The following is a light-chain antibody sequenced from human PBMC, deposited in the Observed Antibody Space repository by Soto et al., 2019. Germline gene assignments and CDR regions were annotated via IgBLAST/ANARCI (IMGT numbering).Light chain of an antibody. CDR2: EVS. J-gene: IGLJ1*01. CDR1: SSDVGGYDY. CDR3: SSYTSSSTHNYV. Sequence: QSALTQPASVSGSPGQSITISCSGTSSDVGGYDYVSWYQQYPGKAPTLIIFEVSNRPSGVSNRFSGSKSGNTASLTISGLQAEDEADYYCSSYTSSSTHNYVFGTGTQLTVL. V-gene: IGLV2-14*01.